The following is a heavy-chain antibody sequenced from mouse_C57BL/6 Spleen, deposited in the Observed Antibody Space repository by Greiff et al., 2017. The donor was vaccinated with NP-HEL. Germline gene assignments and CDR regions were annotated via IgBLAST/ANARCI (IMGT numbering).Heavy chain of an antibody. CDR2: ISYDGSN. J-gene: IGHJ4*01. CDR3: AREEGLYYYGSEGAMDY. V-gene: IGHV3-6*01. D-gene: IGHD1-1*01. Sequence: EVQLQESGPGLVKPSQSLSLTCSVTGYSITSGYYWNWIRQFPGNKLEWMGYISYDGSNNYNPSLKNRISITRDTSKNQFFLKLNSVTTEDTATYYCAREEGLYYYGSEGAMDYWGQGTSVTVSS. CDR1: GYSITSGYY.